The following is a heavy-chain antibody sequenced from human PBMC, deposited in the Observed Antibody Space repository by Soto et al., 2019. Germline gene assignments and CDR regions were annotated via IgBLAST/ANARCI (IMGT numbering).Heavy chain of an antibody. CDR1: GGSISSSSYY. J-gene: IGHJ5*02. CDR3: ARHIRDFWSGFPIGWFDP. Sequence: SETLSLTCTVSGGSISSSSYYWGWIRQPPGKGLEWIGSIYYSGSTYYNPSLKSRVTISVDTSKNQFSLKLSSVTAADTAVYYCARHIRDFWSGFPIGWFDPWGQGTLVTVSS. V-gene: IGHV4-39*01. D-gene: IGHD3-3*01. CDR2: IYYSGST.